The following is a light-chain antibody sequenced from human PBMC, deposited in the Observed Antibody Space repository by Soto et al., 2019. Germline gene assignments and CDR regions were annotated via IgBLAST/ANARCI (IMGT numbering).Light chain of an antibody. Sequence: DIQLIQSPSTLAASVGDRVTVTCRASERISTWLAWYQQKAGKPPRLLISDASYLENGVPSRFSSSGSGTEFTLTISSLQPNDSATYYCQQFNTYSFGPGTKVEIK. CDR3: QQFNTYS. V-gene: IGKV1-5*01. CDR2: DAS. CDR1: ERISTW. J-gene: IGKJ2*01.